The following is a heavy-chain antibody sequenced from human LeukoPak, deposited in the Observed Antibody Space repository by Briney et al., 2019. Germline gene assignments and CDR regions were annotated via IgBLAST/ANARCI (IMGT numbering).Heavy chain of an antibody. V-gene: IGHV4-61*09. Sequence: PSETLSLTCSVSGGSISSGNYYWSWIRQPAGKGLEWIGHIYTSGSTNYNPSLKSRVTISVDTSKNQFSLQLSSVTAADTAVYYCARGKEGFGKLFNWFDPWGQGTLVTVSS. CDR2: IYTSGST. J-gene: IGHJ5*02. CDR1: GGSISSGNYY. D-gene: IGHD3-10*01. CDR3: ARGKEGFGKLFNWFDP.